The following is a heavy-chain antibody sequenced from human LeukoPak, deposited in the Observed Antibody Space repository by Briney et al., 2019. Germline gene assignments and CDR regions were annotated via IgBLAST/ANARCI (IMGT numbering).Heavy chain of an antibody. CDR1: GGSISSYY. J-gene: IGHJ2*01. D-gene: IGHD1-26*01. Sequence: SETLSLTCAVSGGSISSYYWSWIRQPAGKGLEWIGRIYTSGSTNYNPSLKSRVTMSVDTSKNQFSLKLSSVTAADTAVYYCAREPLVGANWYLDLWGGGTLVSVSS. CDR3: AREPLVGANWYLDL. V-gene: IGHV4-4*07. CDR2: IYTSGST.